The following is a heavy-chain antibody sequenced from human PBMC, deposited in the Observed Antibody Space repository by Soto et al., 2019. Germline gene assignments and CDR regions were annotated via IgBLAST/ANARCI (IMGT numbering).Heavy chain of an antibody. J-gene: IGHJ4*02. Sequence: GGSLRPSCAASGFPFSSYWMTWVRQAPGEGLEWVANIKQVGSVKEYVGSVRGRFTISRDNAKNSLYLQMDSVSAEDTALYLCARVVRGDTDGLSCFDHWGQGILVTVSS. CDR2: IKQVGSVK. D-gene: IGHD5-12*01. CDR3: ARVVRGDTDGLSCFDH. V-gene: IGHV3-7*03. CDR1: GFPFSSYW.